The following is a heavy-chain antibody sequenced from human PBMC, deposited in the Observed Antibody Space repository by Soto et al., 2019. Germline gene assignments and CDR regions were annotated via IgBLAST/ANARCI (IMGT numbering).Heavy chain of an antibody. CDR1: GFTFSNYA. V-gene: IGHV3-23*01. CDR3: AQAHTSGWSSYYYYGLDV. D-gene: IGHD6-19*01. J-gene: IGHJ6*02. CDR2: INNNGGIT. Sequence: AGGSLRLSCAASGFTFSNYAMSWVRQAPGKGLEWVSGINNNGGITHYADSVKGRFTISRDNSKNTLYLQINSLRAEDTAVYYCAQAHTSGWSSYYYYGLDVWGQGTTVTVSS.